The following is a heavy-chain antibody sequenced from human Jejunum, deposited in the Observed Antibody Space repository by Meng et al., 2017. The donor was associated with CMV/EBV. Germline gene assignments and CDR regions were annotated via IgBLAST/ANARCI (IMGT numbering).Heavy chain of an antibody. D-gene: IGHD2-2*01. V-gene: IGHV1-2*06. CDR2: INPNSGDT. CDR1: YSFTDYY. CDR3: AIIGYCSSITCSEIGDY. J-gene: IGHJ4*02. Sequence: YSFTDYYLRWVRQAPGQGLEWMGRINPNSGDTYFALKFQGRVTMTRDTPINTAYMELSSLRSDDTALYYCAIIGYCSSITCSEIGDYWGQGTLVTVSS.